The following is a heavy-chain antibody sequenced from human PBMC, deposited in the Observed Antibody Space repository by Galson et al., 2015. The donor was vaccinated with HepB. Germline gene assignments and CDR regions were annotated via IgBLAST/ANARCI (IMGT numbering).Heavy chain of an antibody. Sequence: SLRLSCAASGFTFSSYAMSWVRQAPGKGLEWVSAISGSGGSTYYADSVKGRFTISRDNSKNTLYLQMNSLRAEDTAVYYCANSYSSSWYVDYWGQGTLVTVSS. CDR1: GFTFSSYA. J-gene: IGHJ4*02. CDR3: ANSYSSSWYVDY. V-gene: IGHV3-23*01. CDR2: ISGSGGST. D-gene: IGHD6-13*01.